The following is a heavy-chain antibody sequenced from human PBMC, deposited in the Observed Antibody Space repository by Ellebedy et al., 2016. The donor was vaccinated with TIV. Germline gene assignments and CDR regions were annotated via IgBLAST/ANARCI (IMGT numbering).Heavy chain of an antibody. CDR2: IYYSGNT. Sequence: GSLRLSCTVSGGSIRSSPYYWGWIRQPPGQGLEWIGNIYYSGNTDNNPSLKSRVTISVDTSKNQFSLKLTSVTAADTAVYYCARQHYYGSGRYKWFDPWGQGILVTVSS. CDR1: GGSIRSSPYY. V-gene: IGHV4-39*01. J-gene: IGHJ5*02. CDR3: ARQHYYGSGRYKWFDP. D-gene: IGHD3-10*01.